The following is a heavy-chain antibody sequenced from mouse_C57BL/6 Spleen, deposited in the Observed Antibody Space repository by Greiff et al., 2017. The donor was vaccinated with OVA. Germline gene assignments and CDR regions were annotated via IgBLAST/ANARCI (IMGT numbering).Heavy chain of an antibody. Sequence: QVQLQPSGAELARPGASVKLSCKASGYTFTSYGISWVKQRTGQGLEWIGEIYPRSGNTYYNEKCKGKATLTADKSSSTAYMELRSLTSEDSAVYFCAHYGNYTYWGQGTLVTVSA. CDR2: IYPRSGNT. D-gene: IGHD2-1*01. J-gene: IGHJ3*01. V-gene: IGHV1-81*01. CDR1: GYTFTSYG. CDR3: AHYGNYTY.